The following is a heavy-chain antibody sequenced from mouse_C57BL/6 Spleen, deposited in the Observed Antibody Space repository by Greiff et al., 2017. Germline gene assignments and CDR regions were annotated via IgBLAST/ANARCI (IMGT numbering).Heavy chain of an antibody. CDR3: ARESSQAWFAY. D-gene: IGHD3-2*02. V-gene: IGHV5-17*01. J-gene: IGHJ3*01. CDR2: ISSGSSTI. Sequence: VQLKESGGGLVKPGGSLKLSCAASGFTFSDYGMHWVRQAPEKGLEWVAYISSGSSTIYYADTVKGRFTISRYNAKNTRFLQMTSLRSEDTARYYCARESSQAWFAYWGQGTLVTVSA. CDR1: GFTFSDYG.